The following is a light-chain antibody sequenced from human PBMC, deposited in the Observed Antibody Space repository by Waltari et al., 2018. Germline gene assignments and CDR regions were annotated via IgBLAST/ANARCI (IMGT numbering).Light chain of an antibody. CDR1: SRINAGSYR. CDR2: YKSDSGK. CDR3: MIWHNNAVV. J-gene: IGLJ2*01. V-gene: IGLV5-45*03. Sequence: AVLPQLSSLSASPGASAILTCTLRSRINAGSYRKYWYHQRPGSPPQYHLRYKSDSGKNQESRDPRRCTGSKDASGNGGILLISGLQSEDEADYYCMIWHNNAVVCGGGTTMTVL.